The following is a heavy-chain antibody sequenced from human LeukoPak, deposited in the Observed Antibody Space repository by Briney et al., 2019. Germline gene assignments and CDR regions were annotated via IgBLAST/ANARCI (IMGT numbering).Heavy chain of an antibody. V-gene: IGHV1-46*01. J-gene: IGHJ4*02. CDR1: GYTFTSYY. CDR3: ARDETLCGGDCFPDH. D-gene: IGHD2-21*01. Sequence: ASVKVSCKASGYTFTSYYMHWVRQAPGQGLEWMGIINPNSGSTIYAQKFQGRVTMTRDTSTSTVYMELSSLRSEDTAVYYCARDETLCGGDCFPDHWGQGTLVTVSA. CDR2: INPNSGST.